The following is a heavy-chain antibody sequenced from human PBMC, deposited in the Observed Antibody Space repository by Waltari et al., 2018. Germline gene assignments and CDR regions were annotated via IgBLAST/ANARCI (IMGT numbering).Heavy chain of an antibody. D-gene: IGHD6-6*01. CDR3: ARFRISSSLPYNWFDP. J-gene: IGHJ5*02. CDR2: ISSSRSYI. CDR1: GFTFSSYS. V-gene: IGHV3-21*01. Sequence: EVQLVESGGGLVKPGGSLRLSCAASGFTFSSYSMNWVRQAPGKGLEWVSSISSSRSYIYYADSVKGRVTISRDNAKNSLYLQMNSLRAEDTAVYYCARFRISSSLPYNWFDPWGQGTLVTVSS.